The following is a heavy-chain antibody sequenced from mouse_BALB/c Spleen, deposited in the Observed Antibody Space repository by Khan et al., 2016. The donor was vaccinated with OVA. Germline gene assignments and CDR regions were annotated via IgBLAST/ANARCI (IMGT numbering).Heavy chain of an antibody. V-gene: IGHV1-20*02. CDR2: INPHIGET. D-gene: IGHD1-1*01. CDR1: GYSFTGYF. J-gene: IGHJ2*01. Sequence: VQLKQSGPELVKPGASVKISCKASGYSFTGYFMNWVMQSHGKGLEWIGRINPHIGETFYNQKFKGKATLTVDESSSTAHLELRSLASEDSAVYSCARKNGSDFDYWGQGTTLTVSS. CDR3: ARKNGSDFDY.